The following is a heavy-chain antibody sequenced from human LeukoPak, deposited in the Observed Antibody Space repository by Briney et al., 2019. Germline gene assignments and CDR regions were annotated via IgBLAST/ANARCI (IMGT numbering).Heavy chain of an antibody. CDR2: IYYSGST. V-gene: IGHV4-39*07. CDR3: ARAGDLRFLEWYFDY. J-gene: IGHJ4*02. CDR1: GGSISSNSYY. Sequence: SETLSLTCAVSGGSISSNSYYWGWIRQPPGKGLEWIGSIYYSGSTYYNPSLKSRVTISVDTSKNQFSLKLSSVTAADTAVYYCARAGDLRFLEWYFDYWGQGTLVTVSS. D-gene: IGHD3-3*01.